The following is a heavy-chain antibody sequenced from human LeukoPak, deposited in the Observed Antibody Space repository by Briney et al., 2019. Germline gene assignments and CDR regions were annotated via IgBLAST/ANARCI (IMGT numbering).Heavy chain of an antibody. V-gene: IGHV3-15*01. CDR1: GFTFSNAW. Sequence: GGSLRLSCAASGFTFSNAWMSWVRQAPGKGLEWVGRIKSKTDGGTTDYAAPVKGRFTISRDDSKNTLYLQMSSLKTEDTAVYYCTTYDILTGFDAFDIWGQGTMVTVSS. CDR3: TTYDILTGFDAFDI. D-gene: IGHD3-9*01. J-gene: IGHJ3*02. CDR2: IKSKTDGGTT.